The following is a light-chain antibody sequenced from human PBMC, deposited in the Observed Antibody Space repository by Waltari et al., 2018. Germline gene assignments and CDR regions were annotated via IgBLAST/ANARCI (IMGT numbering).Light chain of an antibody. Sequence: QYALTSHRSVSGSPGPSVTIPCTGTSSDGGGYNSVSWYPQYPGKTPKLMMYDVSKRPSGVADRFSGSKSGNTDSLTISGLQAEDEADYYCCSYAGSYAVVGGGAKLTVL. J-gene: IGLJ2*01. CDR1: SSDGGGYNS. V-gene: IGLV2-11*02. CDR2: DVS. CDR3: CSYAGSYAV.